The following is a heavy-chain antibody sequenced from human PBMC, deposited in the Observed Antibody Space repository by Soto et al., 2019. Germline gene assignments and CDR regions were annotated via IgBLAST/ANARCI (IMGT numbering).Heavy chain of an antibody. Sequence: PGGSLRLFCAAAGYTFRNYAMNWVRQAPGKGLELVSSISSNGGSAYYADSVKGRFTISRDNSKNTLYLQMNSLRADDTAVYYCARGYCSAVGCYVHYYYGFDVWGQGTTVTVSS. J-gene: IGHJ6*02. V-gene: IGHV3-23*01. CDR2: ISSNGGSA. CDR3: ARGYCSAVGCYVHYYYGFDV. CDR1: GYTFRNYA. D-gene: IGHD2-15*01.